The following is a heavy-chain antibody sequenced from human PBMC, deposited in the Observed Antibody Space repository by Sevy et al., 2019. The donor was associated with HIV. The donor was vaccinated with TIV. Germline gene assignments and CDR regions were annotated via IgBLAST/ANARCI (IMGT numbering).Heavy chain of an antibody. V-gene: IGHV4-59*01. CDR3: ARDSSTGITVHGVVTYGMDV. J-gene: IGHJ6*02. CDR2: VNYRGST. Sequence: SETLSRTCAVSGGSISSYYWTWIRQPPGKGLEWIGYVNYRGSTNYNPSLKSRLTMSVDISKNQFSLKLTSVTAADTAVYYCARDSSTGITVHGVVTYGMDVWGQGTTVTVSS. D-gene: IGHD3-3*01. CDR1: GGSISSYY.